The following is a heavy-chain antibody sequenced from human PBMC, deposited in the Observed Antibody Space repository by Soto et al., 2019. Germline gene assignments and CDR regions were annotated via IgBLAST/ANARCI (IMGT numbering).Heavy chain of an antibody. V-gene: IGHV3-33*01. J-gene: IGHJ4*02. CDR2: IWYDGSNK. CDR1: GFTFSSYG. D-gene: IGHD5-12*01. Sequence: QVQLVESGGGVVQPGRSLRLSCAASGFTFSSYGMHWVRQAPGKGLEWVAVIWYDGSNKYYADSVKGRCTISRDNSKNALYLQMNRLRAEDTAVYYCASDVNIVATIRGYWGEGTLVTVSS. CDR3: ASDVNIVATIRGY.